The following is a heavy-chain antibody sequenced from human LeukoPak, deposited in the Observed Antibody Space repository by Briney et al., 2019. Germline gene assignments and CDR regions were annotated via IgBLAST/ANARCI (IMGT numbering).Heavy chain of an antibody. CDR3: AKIEIPGTPNYYGMDV. CDR1: GFTFSSYA. V-gene: IGHV3-23*01. Sequence: QSGGSLSLSCAASGFTFSSYAMSWVRQAPGKGLEWVSAISGSGGSTYYADSVKGRFTISRDNSKNTLYLQMNSLGAEDTAVYYCAKIEIPGTPNYYGMDVWGQGTTVTVSS. J-gene: IGHJ6*02. CDR2: ISGSGGST. D-gene: IGHD1-14*01.